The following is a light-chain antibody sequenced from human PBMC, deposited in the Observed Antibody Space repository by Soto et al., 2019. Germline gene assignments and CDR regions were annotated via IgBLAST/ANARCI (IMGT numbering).Light chain of an antibody. CDR2: DAS. CDR3: QQRSNWPLT. V-gene: IGKV3-11*01. Sequence: EIVLTQSPATLSLSPGERATLSCRASQSVSSYLAFYQQKPGQAPRLLIYDASNRATGIPARFSGSGSGTDFTLTISSPEPEDFAVYYCQQRSNWPLTFGRGTKVDI. J-gene: IGKJ4*01. CDR1: QSVSSY.